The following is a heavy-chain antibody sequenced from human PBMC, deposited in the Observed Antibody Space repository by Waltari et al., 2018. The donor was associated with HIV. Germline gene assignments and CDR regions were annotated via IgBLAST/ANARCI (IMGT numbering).Heavy chain of an antibody. D-gene: IGHD1-7*01. CDR3: ARVRFEAGTTLKPYFDY. Sequence: QVQLQESGPGLVKPSQTLSLPCPVSGGPISHGDYYWSWIRHPPGKGLEWIGYIYYSGSTYYNPSLKSRLTISVDRSKNQFSLKLTSVTAADTAVYYCARVRFEAGTTLKPYFDYWGQGTLVTVSS. V-gene: IGHV4-30-4*08. CDR2: IYYSGST. CDR1: GGPISHGDYY. J-gene: IGHJ4*02.